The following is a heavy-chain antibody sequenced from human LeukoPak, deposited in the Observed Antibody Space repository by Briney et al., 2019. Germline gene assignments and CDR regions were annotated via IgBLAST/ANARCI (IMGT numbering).Heavy chain of an antibody. CDR2: ISSSSSYI. J-gene: IGHJ3*02. D-gene: IGHD1-26*01. Sequence: GGSLRLFCAASGFTFSSYSMNWVRQAPGKGLEWVSSISSSSSYIYYADSVKGRFTISRDNAKNSLYLQMNSLRAEDTAVYYCASSVGVPSDDAFDIWGQGTMVTVSS. CDR1: GFTFSSYS. V-gene: IGHV3-21*01. CDR3: ASSVGVPSDDAFDI.